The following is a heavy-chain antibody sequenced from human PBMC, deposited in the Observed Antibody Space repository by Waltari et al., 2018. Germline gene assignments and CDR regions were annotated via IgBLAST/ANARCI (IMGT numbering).Heavy chain of an antibody. Sequence: LEWIGEINHSGSTNYNPSLKSRVTISVDTSKNQFSLKLSSVTAADTAVYYCARIPYYDFWSGYYSYYYGMDVWGQGTTVTVSS. CDR2: INHSGST. V-gene: IGHV4-34*01. J-gene: IGHJ6*02. D-gene: IGHD3-3*01. CDR3: ARIPYYDFWSGYYSYYYGMDV.